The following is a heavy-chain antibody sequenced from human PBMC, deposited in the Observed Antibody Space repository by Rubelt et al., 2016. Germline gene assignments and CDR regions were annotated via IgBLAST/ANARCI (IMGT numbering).Heavy chain of an antibody. CDR2: IDWDDDQ. V-gene: IGHV2-70*15. CDR1: GFSLSTSGMC. CDR3: ARYYYYMDV. J-gene: IGHJ6*03. Sequence: QVTLRESGPALVKPTQTLTLTCTFSGFSLSTSGMCVSWIRQPPGKALEWLARIDWDDDQYYRTSLKTRLTISKDTSKNQVVLTMTNMEPVDTATYYCARYYYYMDVWGKGTTVTVSS.